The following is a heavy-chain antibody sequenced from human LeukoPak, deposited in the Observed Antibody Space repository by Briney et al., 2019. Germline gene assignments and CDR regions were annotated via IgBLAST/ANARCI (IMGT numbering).Heavy chain of an antibody. CDR3: ARERTFYSSGWYVPAIQNRDNYFDY. CDR2: VYHSGNT. V-gene: IGHV4-38-2*02. J-gene: IGHJ4*02. D-gene: IGHD6-19*01. Sequence: SETLSLTCAVSGYSISSGYYWGWIRQPPGKGLEWIGSVYHSGNTYYNPSLKSRVTISVDTSKNQFSLKLSSVTAADTAVYYCARERTFYSSGWYVPAIQNRDNYFDYWGQGTLVTVSS. CDR1: GYSISSGYY.